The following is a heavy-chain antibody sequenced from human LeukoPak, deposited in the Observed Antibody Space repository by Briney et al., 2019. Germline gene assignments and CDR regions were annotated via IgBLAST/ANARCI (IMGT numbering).Heavy chain of an antibody. Sequence: GGSLRLSCGASGLTFDDYWMSWGRQPPEQGLGWGANINQDGSEKYDLNSAKGRFTISRDNARNSLYLQVNSLRAEDTAVYYCARGGTSGYSSTRHFWGGNYYFDYWGQGSLVTVSS. J-gene: IGHJ4*02. CDR3: ARGGTSGYSSTRHFWGGNYYFDY. D-gene: IGHD2-2*01. V-gene: IGHV3-7*01. CDR2: INQDGSEK. CDR1: GLTFDDYW.